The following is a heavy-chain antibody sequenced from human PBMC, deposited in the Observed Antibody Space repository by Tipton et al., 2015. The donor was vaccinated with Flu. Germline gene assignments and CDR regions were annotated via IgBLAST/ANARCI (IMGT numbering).Heavy chain of an antibody. V-gene: IGHV3-43D*04. D-gene: IGHD6-6*01. CDR1: GFTFDDYA. Sequence: SLRLSCAASGFTFDDYAMHWVRQAPGKGLEWVSLISWDGGSTYYADSVKGRFTISRDNAKNSLYLQMNSLRAEDTAVYYCASFPRRRVIAARREGFDSWGQGTLVTVSS. CDR3: ASFPRRRVIAARREGFDS. J-gene: IGHJ4*02. CDR2: ISWDGGST.